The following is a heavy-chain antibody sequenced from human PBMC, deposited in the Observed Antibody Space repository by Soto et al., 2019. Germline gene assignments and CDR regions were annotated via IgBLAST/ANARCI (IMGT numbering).Heavy chain of an antibody. V-gene: IGHV3-33*01. CDR1: GFTFSSYG. CDR3: ARDGFSDGTIYYGMDV. Sequence: GGSLRLSCSASGFTFSSYGMHWVRQAPGKGLEWVAVIWYDGSNKYYADSVKGRFTISRDNSKNTLYLQMNSLRAEDTAVYYCARDGFSDGTIYYGMDVWGQGTTVTVSS. D-gene: IGHD5-18*01. CDR2: IWYDGSNK. J-gene: IGHJ6*02.